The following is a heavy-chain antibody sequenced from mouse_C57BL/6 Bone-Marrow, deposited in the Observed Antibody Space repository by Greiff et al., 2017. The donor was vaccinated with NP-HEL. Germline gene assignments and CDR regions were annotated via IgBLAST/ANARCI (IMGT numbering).Heavy chain of an antibody. D-gene: IGHD1-1*01. J-gene: IGHJ1*03. CDR3: ARITPVVALYWYFDV. CDR1: GFTFSDYY. CDR2: ISNGGGST. Sequence: EVNLVESGGGLVQPGGSLKLSCAASGFTFSDYYMYWVRQTPEKRLEWVAYISNGGGSTYYPDTVKGRFTISRDNAKNTLYLQMSRLKSEDTAMYYCARITPVVALYWYFDVWGTGTTVTVSS. V-gene: IGHV5-12*01.